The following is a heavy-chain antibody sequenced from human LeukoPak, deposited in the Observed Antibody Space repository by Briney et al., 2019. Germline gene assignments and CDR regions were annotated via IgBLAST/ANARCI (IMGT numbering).Heavy chain of an antibody. V-gene: IGHV1-69*06. D-gene: IGHD4-17*01. CDR2: IIPIFGTA. CDR1: GGIFSSYA. Sequence: SVKVSCKTSGGIFSSYAISWVRQAPGQGLEWMGGIIPIFGTANYAQKFQGRVTITADKSTSTAYMELSSLRSEDTAVYYCARDYYGDYALDYWGQGTLVTVSS. CDR3: ARDYYGDYALDY. J-gene: IGHJ4*02.